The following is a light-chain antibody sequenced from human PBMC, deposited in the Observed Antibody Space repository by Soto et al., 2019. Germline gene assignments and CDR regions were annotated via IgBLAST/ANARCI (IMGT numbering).Light chain of an antibody. Sequence: EIVLTQSPGTLSLSPGERATLSCRASQSVSNNYLAWYQQKPGQAPRLLIYGASNRATGIPDRFSGSGSGTDPTLTISRLEHEDFADYYWQQGSRSVTFGQGTKVDI. V-gene: IGKV3-20*01. CDR1: QSVSNNY. J-gene: IGKJ1*01. CDR2: GAS. CDR3: QQGSRSVT.